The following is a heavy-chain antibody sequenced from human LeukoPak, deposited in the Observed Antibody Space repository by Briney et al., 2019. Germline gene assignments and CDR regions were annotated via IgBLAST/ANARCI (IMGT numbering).Heavy chain of an antibody. CDR3: ARSIIGPRYFDL. CDR1: SGSFSGYY. J-gene: IGHJ2*01. Sequence: SETPSLTCAVYSGSFSGYYWNWVRQPPGKGLEWIGKINHRGSTTYNPSLQSRVTISADTSKNQFSLRLSSVTAADTAVYYCARSIIGPRYFDLWDRGSLVTVSS. V-gene: IGHV4-34*01. D-gene: IGHD3-10*01. CDR2: INHRGST.